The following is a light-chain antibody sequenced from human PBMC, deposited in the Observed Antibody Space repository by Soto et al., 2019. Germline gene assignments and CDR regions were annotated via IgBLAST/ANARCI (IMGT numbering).Light chain of an antibody. CDR1: QTVSKF. CDR3: QQTYTLPRT. J-gene: IGKJ1*01. V-gene: IGKV1-39*01. Sequence: DSQMTQSPSSLSASVGDRVTIGCQASQTVSKFVNWYQQKPGKVPTLLIFTTSTLHSGVPSRFSGSGSGTEFTLTINGLQPEDFATYYCQQTYTLPRTFAQGTKVDIK. CDR2: TTS.